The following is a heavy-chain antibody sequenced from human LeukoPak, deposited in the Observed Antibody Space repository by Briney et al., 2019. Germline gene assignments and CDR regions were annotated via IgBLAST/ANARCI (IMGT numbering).Heavy chain of an antibody. CDR3: ARGGARQWLVFSVFDY. Sequence: PSETLSLTCAVYGWSFSGYYWSWIRQPPGKGLEWIAEINHSGSTNYNPSLKSRVTISVDTSKNQFSLKLSSVTAADTAVYYCARGGARQWLVFSVFDYWGQGTLVTVSS. V-gene: IGHV4-34*01. CDR1: GWSFSGYY. CDR2: INHSGST. J-gene: IGHJ4*02. D-gene: IGHD6-19*01.